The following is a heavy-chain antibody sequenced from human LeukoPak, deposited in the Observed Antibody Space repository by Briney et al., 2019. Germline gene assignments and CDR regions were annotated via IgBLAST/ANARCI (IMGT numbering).Heavy chain of an antibody. J-gene: IGHJ6*02. D-gene: IGHD1-1*01. V-gene: IGHV3-64*01. CDR3: VRTSITTMGYYYYGMDV. Sequence: GRTLSLSRAPSGFTPSKLAMIWVAEAPRKEVEDGTAMSSNGGSTDYGNSVKGRFTISRDNSKNPLDLQMGSLRVEDLAVYYCVRTSITTMGYYYYGMDVWGQGATVTVS. CDR2: MSSNGGST. CDR1: GFTPSKLA.